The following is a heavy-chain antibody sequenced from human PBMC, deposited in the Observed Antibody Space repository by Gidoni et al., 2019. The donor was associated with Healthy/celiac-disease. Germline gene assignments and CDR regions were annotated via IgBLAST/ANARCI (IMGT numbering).Heavy chain of an antibody. D-gene: IGHD3-10*01. CDR3: AKKPKASYYYGSGSYYQNWFDP. J-gene: IGHJ5*02. Sequence: EVQLLESGGGLVQPGGSLRLSCAASGFTFSSYAMSWVRQAPGKGLEWVSAISGSGGSTYYADSVKGRFTISRDNSKNTLYLQMNSLRAEDTAVYYCAKKPKASYYYGSGSYYQNWFDPWGQGTLVTVSS. V-gene: IGHV3-23*01. CDR2: ISGSGGST. CDR1: GFTFSSYA.